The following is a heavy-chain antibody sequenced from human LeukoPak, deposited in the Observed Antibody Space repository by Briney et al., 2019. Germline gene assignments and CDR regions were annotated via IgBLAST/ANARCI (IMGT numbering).Heavy chain of an antibody. D-gene: IGHD2-15*01. CDR2: IHSGGST. V-gene: IGHV3-66*01. CDR1: GFTVSSNY. CDR3: ARDRDCSGGSCYSRAFDI. Sequence: GRSLRLSCAASGFTVSSNYMSWVRQAPGKGLEWVSVIHSGGSTYYADSVKGRFTISRDNSKNTLYLQMNSLRAEDTAVYYCARDRDCSGGSCYSRAFDIWGQGTMVTVSS. J-gene: IGHJ3*02.